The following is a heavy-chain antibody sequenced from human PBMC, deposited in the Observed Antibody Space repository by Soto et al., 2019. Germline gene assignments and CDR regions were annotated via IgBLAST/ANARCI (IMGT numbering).Heavy chain of an antibody. CDR1: GGSFSGYY. J-gene: IGHJ6*03. D-gene: IGHD2-2*01. V-gene: IGHV4-34*01. Sequence: SGTVCLTCVVYGGSFSGYYWSWIRQPPGKGLEWIGEINHSGSTNYNPSLKSRVTISVDTSKNQFSLKLSSVTAADTAVYYCAREEVPRHIVVVPAALYYYYMDVWGKGTTVTVSS. CDR3: AREEVPRHIVVVPAALYYYYMDV. CDR2: INHSGST.